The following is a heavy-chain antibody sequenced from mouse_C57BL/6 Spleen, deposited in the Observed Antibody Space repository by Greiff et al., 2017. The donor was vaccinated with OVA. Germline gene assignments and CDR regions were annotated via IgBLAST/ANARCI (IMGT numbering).Heavy chain of an antibody. CDR2: ISDGGSYT. D-gene: IGHD2-3*01. Sequence: EVMLVKSGGGLVKPGGSLKLSCAASGFTFSSYAMSWVRQTPEKRLEWVATISDGGSYTYYPDNVKGRFTISRDNAKNNLYLQMSHLKSEDTAMYYCARDYGYYVLDYWGQGTTLTVSS. J-gene: IGHJ2*01. CDR1: GFTFSSYA. CDR3: ARDYGYYVLDY. V-gene: IGHV5-4*01.